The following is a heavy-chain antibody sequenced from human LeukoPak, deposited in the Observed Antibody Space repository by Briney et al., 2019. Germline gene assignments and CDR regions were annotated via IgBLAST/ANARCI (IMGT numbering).Heavy chain of an antibody. CDR1: GFTFSSYA. J-gene: IGHJ4*02. CDR2: VSGSST. V-gene: IGHV3-23*01. CDR3: ARRGDIAVAGQSLYYFGY. D-gene: IGHD6-19*01. Sequence: PGGSLRLSCAASGFTFSSYAMSWVRQTPGKGLEWVSAVSGSSTYYADSVKGRFAISRDNSKNTLSLQMNSLRAEDTAIYYCARRGDIAVAGQSLYYFGYWGQGTLVTVSS.